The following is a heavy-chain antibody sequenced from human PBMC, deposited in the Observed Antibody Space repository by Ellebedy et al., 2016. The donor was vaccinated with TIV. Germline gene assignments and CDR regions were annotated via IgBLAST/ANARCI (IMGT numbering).Heavy chain of an antibody. Sequence: SETLSLXXTVSGGSISSYYWSWIRQPAGKGLEWIGRIYTSGSTNYNPSLKSRVTMSVDTSKNQFSLKLSSVTAADTAVYYCARDHDYYGSGSYYNWFDPWGQGTLVTVSS. V-gene: IGHV4-4*07. CDR3: ARDHDYYGSGSYYNWFDP. D-gene: IGHD3-10*01. CDR2: IYTSGST. J-gene: IGHJ5*02. CDR1: GGSISSYY.